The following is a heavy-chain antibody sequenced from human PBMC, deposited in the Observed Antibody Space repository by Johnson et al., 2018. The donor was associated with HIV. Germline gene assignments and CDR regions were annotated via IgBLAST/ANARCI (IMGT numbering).Heavy chain of an antibody. V-gene: IGHV3-11*04. CDR1: RFTFSDYY. CDR3: ARDRGYWDAFDI. CDR2: ISSSCGTI. J-gene: IGHJ3*02. Sequence: QVQLVESGGGLVKPGGSLRLSCAASRFTFSDYYMSWIRQTPGKGLEWVSYISSSCGTIYYADSVKGRFSISRDNAKNSLYLQMNSLRAEDTAVYYCARDRGYWDAFDIWGQGTMVTVSS. D-gene: IGHD3-22*01.